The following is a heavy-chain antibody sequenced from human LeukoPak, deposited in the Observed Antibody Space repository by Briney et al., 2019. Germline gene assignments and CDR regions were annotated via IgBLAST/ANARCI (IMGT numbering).Heavy chain of an antibody. Sequence: GGSLRLSCAASGFTFSSYGMHWVRQAPGKGLEWVAFIRYDGSNKYYADSVKGRFTISRDNSMNTLYLQMNSLRAEDTAVYYCANVPAAMFSPGPYWGQGTLVTVSS. J-gene: IGHJ4*02. CDR2: IRYDGSNK. CDR3: ANVPAAMFSPGPY. D-gene: IGHD2-2*01. CDR1: GFTFSSYG. V-gene: IGHV3-30*02.